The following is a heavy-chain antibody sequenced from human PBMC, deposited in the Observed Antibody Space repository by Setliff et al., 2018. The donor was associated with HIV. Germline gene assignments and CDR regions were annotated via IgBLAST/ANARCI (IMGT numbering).Heavy chain of an antibody. CDR2: ISPHNADT. CDR3: ARQLSNSLDF. CDR1: GYTFTDFF. V-gene: IGHV1-2*02. J-gene: IGHJ4*02. Sequence: ASVKVSCKASGYTFTDFFIHWVRQAPGQGLEWMGWISPHNADTKIPRKFRGRVTMTRDTSTNTAYLEFSGLRSDDTAVYYCARQLSNSLDFWGQGALVTVSS. D-gene: IGHD7-27*01.